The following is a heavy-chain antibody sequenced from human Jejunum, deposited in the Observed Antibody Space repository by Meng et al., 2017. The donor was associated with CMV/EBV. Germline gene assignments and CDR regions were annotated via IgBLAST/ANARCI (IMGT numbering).Heavy chain of an antibody. CDR3: ASNLGQWLDWFDP. J-gene: IGHJ5*02. CDR2: ISSRGERT. D-gene: IGHD6-19*01. Sequence: WVRQATRQGLEWLSYISSRGERTCYAESVKGRFTTSRDNGRNLLYLDMNSLRAEDTAIYYCASNLGQWLDWFDPWGQGTLVTVSS. V-gene: IGHV3-48*03.